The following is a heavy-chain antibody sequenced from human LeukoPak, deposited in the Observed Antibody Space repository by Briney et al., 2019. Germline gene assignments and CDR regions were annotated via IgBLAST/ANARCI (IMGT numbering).Heavy chain of an antibody. D-gene: IGHD6-13*01. Sequence: SETLSLTCTVSGGSISSYYWSWIRQPAGKGLEWIGRIDTSGNANYKPSLKSRVTMSVDTSKNQFSLKLSSVTAADTAVYYCARVSSSWYQDWFFDLWGRGTLVTVSS. CDR1: GGSISSYY. CDR3: ARVSSSWYQDWFFDL. V-gene: IGHV4-4*07. CDR2: IDTSGNA. J-gene: IGHJ2*01.